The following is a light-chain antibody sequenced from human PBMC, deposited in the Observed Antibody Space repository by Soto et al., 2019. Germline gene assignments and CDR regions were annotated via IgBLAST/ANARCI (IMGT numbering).Light chain of an antibody. V-gene: IGKV3-20*01. CDR3: QQYDSSPWT. J-gene: IGKJ1*01. Sequence: EIVLTQSPDTLSLSPGERATLSCRASQSVSSNYLAWYQQKTGQTPRLLIYIASTRAPGIPDRFRGSGSGTHFTVTISRLEPEDFAVYYCQQYDSSPWTFGQGTKVEIK. CDR1: QSVSSNY. CDR2: IAS.